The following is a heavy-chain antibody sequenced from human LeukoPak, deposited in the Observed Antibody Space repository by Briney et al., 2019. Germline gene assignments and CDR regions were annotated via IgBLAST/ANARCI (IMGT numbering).Heavy chain of an antibody. CDR2: ISSSSSYI. CDR1: GFTFSSYS. Sequence: GGSLRLSCAASGFTFSSYSMNWVRQAPGKGLEWVSSISSSSSYIYYADSVKGRFTISRDNSKNTLNLKINNQKAEGTSCYDFGRDLRLGYGSSSNYWGEGTLVTVSS. V-gene: IGHV3-21*04. CDR3: GRDLRLGYGSSSNY. J-gene: IGHJ4*02. D-gene: IGHD6-6*01.